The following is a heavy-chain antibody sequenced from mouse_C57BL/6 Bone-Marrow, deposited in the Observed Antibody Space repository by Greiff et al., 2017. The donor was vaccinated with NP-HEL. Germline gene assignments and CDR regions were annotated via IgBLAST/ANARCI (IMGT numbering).Heavy chain of an antibody. Sequence: VQLQQSGAELVKPGASVKMSCKASGYTFTSYWLTWVKQRPGQGLEWIGDIYHGSGSTNYTEKFKSKATLTVDTSSSTAYMQLSILTSEDSSVYYCARFTTVVATHYFDYRGQDTTLTVSS. CDR2: IYHGSGST. CDR1: GYTFTSYW. CDR3: ARFTTVVATHYFDY. D-gene: IGHD1-1*01. V-gene: IGHV1-55*01. J-gene: IGHJ2*01.